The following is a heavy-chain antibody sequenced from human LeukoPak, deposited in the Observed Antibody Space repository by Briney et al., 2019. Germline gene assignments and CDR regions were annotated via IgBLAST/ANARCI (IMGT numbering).Heavy chain of an antibody. V-gene: IGHV4-59*01. CDR3: ARVREYIFNTPYRSFDY. D-gene: IGHD3-10*01. CDR1: GGSIDSYY. J-gene: IGHJ4*02. Sequence: NPSETLSLTCTISGGSIDSYYWSWIRQPPGEGLEWIGYIPYSGSTNYNPSLKSRVTISLDTSKNQFSLKVTSVTAADTAVYYCARVREYIFNTPYRSFDYGAREPRVTVSS. CDR2: IPYSGST.